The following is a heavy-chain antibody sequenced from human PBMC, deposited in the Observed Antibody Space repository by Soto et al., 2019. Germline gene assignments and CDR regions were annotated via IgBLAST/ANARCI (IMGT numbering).Heavy chain of an antibody. CDR3: ARGKSPFYYRDYYYYGMDV. CDR1: GGTFSSYA. V-gene: IGHV1-69*13. J-gene: IGHJ6*02. CDR2: IIPIFGTA. Sequence: GASVKVSCKASGGTFSSYAISWVRQAPGQGLEWMGGIIPIFGTANYAQKFQGRVTITADESTSTAYMELSSLRSEDTAVYYCARGKSPFYYRDYYYYGMDVWGQGTTVPVSS. D-gene: IGHD3-10*01.